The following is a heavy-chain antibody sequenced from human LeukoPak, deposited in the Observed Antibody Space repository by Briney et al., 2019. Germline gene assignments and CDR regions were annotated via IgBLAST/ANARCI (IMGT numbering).Heavy chain of an antibody. CDR2: INTDGSST. Sequence: GGSLRLSCAASGFTFSSYWMHWVRQAPGKGLVWVSRINTDGSSTSYADSVKGRFTISRDNAKNTLYLQMNSLRAEDTAVYYCARVGSVGGDAFDLWGQGTMVTVS. CDR1: GFTFSSYW. D-gene: IGHD5/OR15-5a*01. J-gene: IGHJ3*01. CDR3: ARVGSVGGDAFDL. V-gene: IGHV3-74*01.